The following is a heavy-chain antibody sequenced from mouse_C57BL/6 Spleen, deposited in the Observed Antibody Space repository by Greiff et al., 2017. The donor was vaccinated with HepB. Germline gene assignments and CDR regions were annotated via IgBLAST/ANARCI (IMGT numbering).Heavy chain of an antibody. J-gene: IGHJ2*01. V-gene: IGHV5-4*01. CDR2: ISDGGSYT. CDR3: AREATAQAFDY. Sequence: EVQVVESGGGLVKPGGSLKLSCAASGFTFSSYAMSWVRQTPEKRLEWVATISDGGSYTYYPDNVKGRFTISRDNAKNNLYLQMSHLKSEDTAMYYCAREATAQAFDYWGQGTTLTVSS. D-gene: IGHD3-2*02. CDR1: GFTFSSYA.